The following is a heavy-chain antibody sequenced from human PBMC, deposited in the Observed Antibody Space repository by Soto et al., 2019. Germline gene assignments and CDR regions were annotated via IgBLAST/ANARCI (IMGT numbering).Heavy chain of an antibody. Sequence: QVQLVQSGAEVKKPGAAVRVSCKTSGYTFSTCDIHWVRQAPGQGLEWMGWMNPNTGKAGFAQKFQGRVTMTRDTSLGTAYMDLSGLTSEDTAVYYCARRKERSGPQYFDHWGQGSLVTVSS. CDR2: MNPNTGKA. CDR1: GYTFSTCD. V-gene: IGHV1-8*01. CDR3: ARRKERSGPQYFDH. J-gene: IGHJ4*02. D-gene: IGHD6-25*01.